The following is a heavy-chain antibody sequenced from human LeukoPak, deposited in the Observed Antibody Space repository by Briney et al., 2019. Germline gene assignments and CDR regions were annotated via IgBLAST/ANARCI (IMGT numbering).Heavy chain of an antibody. D-gene: IGHD2-15*01. CDR3: ARHRHCSGGSCYSEDYYYYYYMDV. Sequence: PGESLKISCKGSGYKFTSYWIGWVRQMPGKGLEWMGIIYPGDSDTRYSPSFQGQVTISADKSITTAYLQWSSLKASDTAMYYCARHRHCSGGSCYSEDYYYYYYMDVWGKGTTVTVSS. V-gene: IGHV5-51*01. CDR1: GYKFTSYW. CDR2: IYPGDSDT. J-gene: IGHJ6*03.